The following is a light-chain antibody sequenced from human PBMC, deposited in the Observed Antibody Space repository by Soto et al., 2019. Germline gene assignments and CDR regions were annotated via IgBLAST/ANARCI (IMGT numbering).Light chain of an antibody. V-gene: IGKV3-20*01. CDR3: QQYSRAPIT. Sequence: EIVLTQSPATLSLSPGEGATLSCRASQSVSSNYLAWYQQKPGQAPRLLIYTASRRATGIPDRFSGSGSGTDFTLTISRLEPEDSAVYYCQQYSRAPITFGQGTRLEIK. CDR1: QSVSSNY. J-gene: IGKJ5*01. CDR2: TAS.